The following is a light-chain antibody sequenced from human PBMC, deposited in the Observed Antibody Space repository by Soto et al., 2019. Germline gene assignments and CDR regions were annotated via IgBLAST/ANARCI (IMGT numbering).Light chain of an antibody. J-gene: IGKJ1*01. V-gene: IGKV3-20*01. CDR3: QQYGSSPPT. CDR2: GAS. Sequence: EIVLTQSPGTLSLSPGERATLSCRASQSVSSSYLAWYKQKPGQAPRLLIYGASSRATGIPDRFSGSGSGTDFTLTISRLEPEDFAVYYCQQYGSSPPTFGHGTKVDIK. CDR1: QSVSSSY.